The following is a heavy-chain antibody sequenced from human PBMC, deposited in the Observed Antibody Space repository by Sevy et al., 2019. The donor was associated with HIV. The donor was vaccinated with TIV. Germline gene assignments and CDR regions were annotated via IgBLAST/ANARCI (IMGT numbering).Heavy chain of an antibody. D-gene: IGHD3-16*01. CDR1: GFTFISFT. V-gene: IGHV3-21*01. Sequence: GGSLRLSCAASGFTFISFTMNWVRQAPGKGLEWVSSISNSPSYIYYANSLKGRFTISRDNAKNALYLQMDSLRVKDAAVYYCARRGGLTDEGFDIWGQGTMVTVSS. J-gene: IGHJ3*02. CDR2: ISNSPSYI. CDR3: ARRGGLTDEGFDI.